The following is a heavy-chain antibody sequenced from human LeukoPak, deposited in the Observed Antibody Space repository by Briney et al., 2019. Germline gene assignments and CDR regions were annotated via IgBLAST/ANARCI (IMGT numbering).Heavy chain of an antibody. V-gene: IGHV4-39*07. J-gene: IGHJ4*02. CDR1: GGSISSSSYY. Sequence: SETLSLTSTVSGGSISSSSYYWGWIRQPPGKGLEWIGSIYYSGSTYYNPSLKSRVTMSVDTSKNQFSLKLSSVTAADTAVYYCVRDKQLVHEYWGQGTLVTVSS. CDR3: VRDKQLVHEY. D-gene: IGHD6-6*01. CDR2: IYYSGST.